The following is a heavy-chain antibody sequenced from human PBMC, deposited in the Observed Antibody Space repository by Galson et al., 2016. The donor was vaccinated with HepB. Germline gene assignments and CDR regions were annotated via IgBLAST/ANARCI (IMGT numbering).Heavy chain of an antibody. D-gene: IGHD4-11*01. J-gene: IGHJ4*02. CDR3: TISDFSDY. Sequence: SLRLSCAASGFTFSDAWMMWVRQAPGKGLEWVGRILSKAHGGTTHYAAPVKGRFTISRADSENTLYLQMNSLKIEDTAIYYCTISDFSDYWGQGTLVTVSS. CDR1: GFTFSDAW. CDR2: ILSKAHGGTT. V-gene: IGHV3-15*01.